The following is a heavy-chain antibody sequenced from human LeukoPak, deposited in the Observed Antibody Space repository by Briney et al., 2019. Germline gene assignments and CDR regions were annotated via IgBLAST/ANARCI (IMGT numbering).Heavy chain of an antibody. J-gene: IGHJ4*02. D-gene: IGHD2-21*02. CDR3: AKDWAPYCGGDCYFNY. Sequence: ETSLRLSCAASGFIFNNYGMHWVRQAPGKGLEWVAVISYDGTNKNYADSVKGRFTISRDSSKNTVYLQMNSLRVEDTAVYYCAKDWAPYCGGDCYFNYWGQGTLVTVSS. V-gene: IGHV3-30*18. CDR2: ISYDGTNK. CDR1: GFIFNNYG.